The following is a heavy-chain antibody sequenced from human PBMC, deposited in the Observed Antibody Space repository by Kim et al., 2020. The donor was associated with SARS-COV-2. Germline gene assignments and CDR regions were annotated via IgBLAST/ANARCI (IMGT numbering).Heavy chain of an antibody. CDR3: ANDLRY. J-gene: IGHJ4*02. Sequence: GSGGSTYHADPVKGRFTISRDKSKSTLYLQMNSLRAEDTAVYYCANDLRYWGQGTLVTVSS. CDR2: GSGGST. V-gene: IGHV3-23*01.